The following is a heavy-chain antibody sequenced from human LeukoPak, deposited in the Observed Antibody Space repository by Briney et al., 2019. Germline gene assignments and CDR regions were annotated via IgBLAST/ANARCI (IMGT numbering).Heavy chain of an antibody. CDR3: AKEIIAVAGNFFDY. Sequence: GGSLRLSCAASGFTFSSYAMSWVRQAPGKGLEWVSDISGSGGKTYYADSVKGRFTISRDNSKNTLYLQMNSLRAEDTAVFYCAKEIIAVAGNFFDYWGQGILVTVSS. V-gene: IGHV3-23*01. CDR2: ISGSGGKT. D-gene: IGHD6-19*01. J-gene: IGHJ4*02. CDR1: GFTFSSYA.